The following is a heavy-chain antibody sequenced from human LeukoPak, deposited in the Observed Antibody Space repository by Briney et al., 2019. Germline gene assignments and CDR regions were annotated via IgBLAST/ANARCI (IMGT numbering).Heavy chain of an antibody. CDR3: ARQTYYDILTGLYYYYYYMDV. V-gene: IGHV4-39*01. J-gene: IGHJ6*03. Sequence: PSETLSLTCTVSGASVSGSAYYWGWIRQPAGKGLEWIGNIYFSGSTYYNESLESRVTISVDTSKNQFSLKLSFVTAADTAVYYCARQTYYDILTGLYYYYYYMDVWGKGTTVTISS. CDR1: GASVSGSAYY. CDR2: IYFSGST. D-gene: IGHD3-9*01.